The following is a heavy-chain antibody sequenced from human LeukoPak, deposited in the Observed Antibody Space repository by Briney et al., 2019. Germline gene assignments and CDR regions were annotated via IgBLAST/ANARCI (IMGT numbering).Heavy chain of an antibody. CDR3: AKAPSGYYHPFDD. V-gene: IGHV3-7*03. Sequence: PGGSLRLSCAASGFTFSSYWMSWVRQAPGKGLEWVANIKQDGSEKYYVDSVKGRFTISRDSSKDTLYLQMNSLRAEDTAIYYCAKAPSGYYHPFDDWGQGTLVTVSS. CDR2: IKQDGSEK. J-gene: IGHJ4*02. D-gene: IGHD3-22*01. CDR1: GFTFSSYW.